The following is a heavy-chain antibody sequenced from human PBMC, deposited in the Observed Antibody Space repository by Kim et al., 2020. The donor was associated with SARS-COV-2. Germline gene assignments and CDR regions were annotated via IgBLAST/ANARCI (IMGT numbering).Heavy chain of an antibody. CDR2: NK. J-gene: IGHJ4*02. V-gene: IGHV3-30*01. Sequence: NKYYADSVKGRFTISRDNSKNTLYLQMNSLRAEDTAVYYCAREWLRKFDYWGQGTLVTVSS. D-gene: IGHD5-18*01. CDR3: AREWLRKFDY.